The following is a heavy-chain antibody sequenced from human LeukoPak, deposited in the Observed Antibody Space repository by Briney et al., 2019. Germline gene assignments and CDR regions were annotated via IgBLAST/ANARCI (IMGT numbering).Heavy chain of an antibody. CDR2: ISYDGSNK. J-gene: IGHJ6*02. Sequence: GGSLRLSCAASGFTFSSYAMHWVRQAPGKGLEWVAVISYDGSNKYYADSVKGRFTISRDNSKNTLYLQMNSLRAEDTAVYYCAKDGRKYHYDSKWLEGVEEVDVWGQGTTVTVS. V-gene: IGHV3-30-3*01. D-gene: IGHD3-22*01. CDR3: AKDGRKYHYDSKWLEGVEEVDV. CDR1: GFTFSSYA.